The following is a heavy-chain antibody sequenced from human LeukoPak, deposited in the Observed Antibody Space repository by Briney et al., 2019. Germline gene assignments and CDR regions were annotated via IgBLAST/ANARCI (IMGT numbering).Heavy chain of an antibody. J-gene: IGHJ4*02. CDR1: GGSLSSGGYS. CDR3: ARTSYGSFDY. D-gene: IGHD3-10*01. V-gene: IGHV4-30-2*01. Sequence: SETLSLTCAVSGGSLSSGGYSWSWIRQPPGEGLEWIGYIYHSGSTYYNPSLKSRVTISVDRSKNQFSLKLSSVTAADTAVYYCARTSYGSFDYWGQGTLVTVSS. CDR2: IYHSGST.